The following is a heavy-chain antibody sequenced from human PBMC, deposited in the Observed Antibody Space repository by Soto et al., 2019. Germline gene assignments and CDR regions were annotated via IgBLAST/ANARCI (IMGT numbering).Heavy chain of an antibody. CDR2: VNHSEAT. V-gene: IGHV4-34*01. D-gene: IGHD3-9*01. CDR3: ARGRRSGYDILTGYLTREYYFDY. J-gene: IGHJ4*02. Sequence: QVQLQQWGAGLLKPSETLSLTCAVYDRSFSGYYWSWIRQPPGKGLEWIGEVNHSEATNYNPSLRSRVAMSVDTSKNHFSRKLSSVTAADTAVYYCARGRRSGYDILTGYLTREYYFDYWGQGTLVTVSS. CDR1: DRSFSGYY.